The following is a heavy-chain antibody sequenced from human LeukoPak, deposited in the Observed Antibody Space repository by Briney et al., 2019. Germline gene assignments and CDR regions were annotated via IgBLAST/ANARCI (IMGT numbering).Heavy chain of an antibody. CDR3: ARYTTLSTNWFDP. CDR1: GGAISSDDYY. V-gene: IGHV4-31*03. D-gene: IGHD2/OR15-2a*01. Sequence: SQTLSLTCTVSGGAISSDDYYWTWIRQHPGKGPEWIGYSHYSGITDYNPSLQSRVTISVDTSQNHFSLHLTSVTAADTAVYYCARYTTLSTNWFDPWGQGTLVTVSS. CDR2: SHYSGIT. J-gene: IGHJ5*02.